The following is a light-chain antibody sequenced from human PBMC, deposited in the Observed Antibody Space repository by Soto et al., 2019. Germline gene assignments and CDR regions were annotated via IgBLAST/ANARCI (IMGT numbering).Light chain of an antibody. CDR2: EVS. J-gene: IGLJ1*01. CDR3: YSFTSSNTYV. CDR1: SSDVGSYNR. V-gene: IGLV2-18*02. Sequence: QSVLTQPPSVSGSPGQSVAISCTGTSSDVGSYNRVSWYQQAPGTAPKVMIYEVSNRPSGVPDRFSGSKSGNTASLTISGLQPEDEADYYCYSFTSSNTYVFGTGTKVTVL.